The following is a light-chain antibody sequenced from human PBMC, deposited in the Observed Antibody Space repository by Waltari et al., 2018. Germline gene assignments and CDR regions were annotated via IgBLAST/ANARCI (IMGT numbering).Light chain of an antibody. V-gene: IGKV3-15*01. CDR3: QQYNNWPPA. CDR1: QSVSSS. CDR2: GAY. J-gene: IGKJ4*01. Sequence: EIVMTQSPATLSVSPGERATLFCRASQSVSSSLAWYQQKPGQAPRLLIYGAYNRATGVPARFSGSGSGTDFTLTISGLQSEDFAIYSCQQYNNWPPAFGGGTKVEIK.